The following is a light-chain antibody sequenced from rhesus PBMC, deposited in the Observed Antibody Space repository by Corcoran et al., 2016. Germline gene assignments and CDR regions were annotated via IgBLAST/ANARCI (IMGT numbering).Light chain of an antibody. Sequence: DIQMTQSPSSLSASVGDRVTITCRASENVNNYLNWYQQKPGKAPKLLIYKASTLQSGVTLRFSGSGAGTDYTFTISSLQPEDVATYYCQHGYGTPLTFGGGTKVEIK. V-gene: IGKV1-74*01. CDR3: QHGYGTPLT. J-gene: IGKJ4*01. CDR2: KAS. CDR1: ENVNNY.